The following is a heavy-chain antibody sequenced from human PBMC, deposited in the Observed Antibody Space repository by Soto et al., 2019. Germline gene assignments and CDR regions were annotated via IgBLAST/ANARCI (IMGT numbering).Heavy chain of an antibody. CDR1: GGSINNNY. V-gene: IGHV4-59*07. CDR3: ARGYPSHDY. J-gene: IGHJ4*02. Sequence: SATLSLTCTVSGGSINNNYWSWIRQPPGKGLEWIGYIYSSGSTKYNPSLRSRVTISLDTSKNQFSLKLSSVTAADTAVYYCARGYPSHDYWVKGTLVSVSS. D-gene: IGHD5-18*01. CDR2: IYSSGST.